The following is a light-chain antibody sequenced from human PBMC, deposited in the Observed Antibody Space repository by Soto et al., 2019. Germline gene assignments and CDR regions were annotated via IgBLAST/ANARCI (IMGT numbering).Light chain of an antibody. CDR2: EVT. Sequence: QSVLTQPPSASGSPGQSVTISCTGTSSDVGGYNYVSWYQQHPGKAPKLMIYEVTKRPSGVPDRFSGSKSGNTASLTVSGLQAEDEADYYCSSHAGINNVVFGGGTNLTVL. CDR1: SSDVGGYNY. J-gene: IGLJ2*01. CDR3: SSHAGINNVV. V-gene: IGLV2-8*01.